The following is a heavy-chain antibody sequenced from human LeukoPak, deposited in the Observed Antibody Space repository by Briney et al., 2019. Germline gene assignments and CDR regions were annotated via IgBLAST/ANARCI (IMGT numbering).Heavy chain of an antibody. Sequence: GGSLGLSCAAPGFTFSSYWMSWVRQAPGKGLEWVANIKQDGSEKYYVDSVKGRFTISRDNAKNSLYLQMNSLRAEDTAVYYCASYGDYPTNWFDPWGQGTLVTVSS. D-gene: IGHD4-17*01. V-gene: IGHV3-7*01. CDR3: ASYGDYPTNWFDP. J-gene: IGHJ5*02. CDR2: IKQDGSEK. CDR1: GFTFSSYW.